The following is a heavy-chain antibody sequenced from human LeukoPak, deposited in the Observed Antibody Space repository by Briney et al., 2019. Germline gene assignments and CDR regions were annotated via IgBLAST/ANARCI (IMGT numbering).Heavy chain of an antibody. V-gene: IGHV3-23*01. Sequence: GGSLRLSCAASGFTFSSYATSWVRQAPGKGLEWVSAISGSGGSTYYADSVKGRFTISRDNSKNTLYLQMNSLRAEDTAVYYCAKGLAVARYYFDYWGQGTLVTVSS. D-gene: IGHD6-19*01. CDR3: AKGLAVARYYFDY. J-gene: IGHJ4*02. CDR1: GFTFSSYA. CDR2: ISGSGGST.